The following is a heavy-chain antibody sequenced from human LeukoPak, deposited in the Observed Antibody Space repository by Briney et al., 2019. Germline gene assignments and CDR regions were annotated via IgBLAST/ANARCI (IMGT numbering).Heavy chain of an antibody. CDR1: GGSISSGSYY. V-gene: IGHV4-61*02. J-gene: IGHJ4*02. CDR2: IYTSGST. CDR3: ARERQQLARYFAY. Sequence: SETLSLTCTVSGGSISSGSYYWSWLRQPAGKGLEWIVSIYTSGSTNSNPSLKSRVTISVDTSKNQFSLKLSSVTAADTAVYYCARERQQLARYFAYWGQGTLVTVSS. D-gene: IGHD6-13*01.